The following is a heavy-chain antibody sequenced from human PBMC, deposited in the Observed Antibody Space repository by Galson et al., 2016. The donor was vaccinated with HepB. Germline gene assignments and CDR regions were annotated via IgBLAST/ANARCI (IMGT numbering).Heavy chain of an antibody. J-gene: IGHJ4*02. CDR3: GGHGGHSA. V-gene: IGHV3-23*01. CDR2: IGGSDGYT. CDR1: GFTFSSYG. D-gene: IGHD2-15*01. Sequence: SLRLSCAASGFTFSSYGLHWVRQAPGKGLEWVSDIGGSDGYTYYADSVKGRFTISRDNSKNIVYLQMNSLRAEDTAIYYCGGHGGHSAWGQGTLVTVSS.